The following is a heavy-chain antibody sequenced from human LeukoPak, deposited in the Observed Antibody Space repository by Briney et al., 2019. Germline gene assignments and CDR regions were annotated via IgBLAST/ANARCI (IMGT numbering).Heavy chain of an antibody. D-gene: IGHD2-2*01. J-gene: IGHJ3*02. CDR1: GGSFSGYY. CDR2: INHSGST. CDR3: ARTGYCSSTSCYAWYAFDI. V-gene: IGHV4-34*01. Sequence: SETLSLTCAVYGGSFSGYYWSWIRQPPGKGLEWIGEINHSGSTNYNPSLRSRVTISVDTSKNQFSLKLSSVTAADTAVYYCARTGYCSSTSCYAWYAFDIWGQGTMVTVSS.